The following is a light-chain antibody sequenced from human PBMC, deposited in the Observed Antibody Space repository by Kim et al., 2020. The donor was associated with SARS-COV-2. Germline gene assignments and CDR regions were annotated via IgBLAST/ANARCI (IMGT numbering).Light chain of an antibody. J-gene: IGKJ3*01. CDR3: QQNYIAPFT. V-gene: IGKV1-39*01. CDR2: AAS. Sequence: DIQMTQSPSSLSASVGDRVTITCRTTQSISSHLNWYQQKPGRVPKLLISAASTLQGGVPSRFSGSGSETDFTLTISSLQPEDFATYFCQQNYIAPFTFGPGTKVDIK. CDR1: QSISSH.